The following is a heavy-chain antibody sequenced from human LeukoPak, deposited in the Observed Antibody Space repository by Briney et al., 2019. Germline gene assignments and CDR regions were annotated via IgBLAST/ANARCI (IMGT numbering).Heavy chain of an antibody. V-gene: IGHV1-46*01. CDR2: INPSGGGT. CDR1: GYTFTTYY. CDR3: LGGSIASSEGFPYFDY. D-gene: IGHD6-6*01. Sequence: ASVKVSCKGSGYTFTTYYMHRVWEAPGQGLEWMGIINPSGGGTNYAQKFQGRVTMTRDTSTSTVYMELTSLRSDDTAVYFCLGGSIASSEGFPYFDYWGQGTLVTVSS. J-gene: IGHJ4*02.